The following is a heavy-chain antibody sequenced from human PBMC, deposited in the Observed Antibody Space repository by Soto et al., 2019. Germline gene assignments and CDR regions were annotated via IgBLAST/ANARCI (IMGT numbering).Heavy chain of an antibody. D-gene: IGHD3-10*01. CDR1: GGSISSGGYY. Sequence: TLSLTCTVSGGSISSGGYYWSWIRQHPGKGLEWIGYIYYSGSTYYNPSLKSRVTISVDTSKNQFSLKLSSVTAADTAVYYCASIGSGSYYFDYWGQGTLVTVSS. CDR2: IYYSGST. CDR3: ASIGSGSYYFDY. J-gene: IGHJ4*02. V-gene: IGHV4-31*03.